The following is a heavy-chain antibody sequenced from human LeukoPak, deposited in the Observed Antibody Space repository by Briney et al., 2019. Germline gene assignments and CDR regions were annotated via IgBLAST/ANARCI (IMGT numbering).Heavy chain of an antibody. CDR2: INSDGSSA. Sequence: GGSLRLSCAASGFTFSSYWMHWVRQAPGKGLAWVSRINSDGSSANYADSVKGRFTISRDNAKNTLYLQMNSLRAEDTAVYYCARQGDYYDSSGYYFWGQGTLVTVSS. V-gene: IGHV3-74*01. D-gene: IGHD3-22*01. CDR3: ARQGDYYDSSGYYF. CDR1: GFTFSSYW. J-gene: IGHJ4*02.